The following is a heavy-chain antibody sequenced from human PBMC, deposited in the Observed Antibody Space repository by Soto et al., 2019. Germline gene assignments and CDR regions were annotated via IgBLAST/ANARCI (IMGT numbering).Heavy chain of an antibody. CDR3: ARVLDYDFWSGYPPRYYYYMDV. CDR1: GGSISSSSYY. D-gene: IGHD3-3*01. J-gene: IGHJ6*03. CDR2: IYYSGST. Sequence: SETLSLTCTVSGGSISSSSYYWGWIRQPPGKGLEWIGSIYYSGSTYYNPSLKSRVTISVDTSKNQFSLKLSSVTAADTAVYYCARVLDYDFWSGYPPRYYYYMDVWGKGTTVTVSS. V-gene: IGHV4-39*01.